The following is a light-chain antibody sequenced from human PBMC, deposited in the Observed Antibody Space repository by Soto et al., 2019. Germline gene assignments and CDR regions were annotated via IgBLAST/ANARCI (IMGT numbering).Light chain of an antibody. V-gene: IGLV2-8*01. CDR3: SSYAGSNNLG. CDR2: EVS. Sequence: QSALTQPPSASGSPGQSVTISCTGTSSDVGGYNYVSWYQQHPGKAPELMIYEVSKRPSGVPDRFSGSKSGNTASLTVSGLQAEDEADYYCSSYAGSNNLGFGTGTKVIVL. J-gene: IGLJ1*01. CDR1: SSDVGGYNY.